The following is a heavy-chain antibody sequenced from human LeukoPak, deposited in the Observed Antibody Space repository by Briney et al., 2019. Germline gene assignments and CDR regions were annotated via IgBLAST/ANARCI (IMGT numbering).Heavy chain of an antibody. CDR1: GFTFSSYA. D-gene: IGHD3-3*01. Sequence: GGSLRLSCAASGFTFSSYAMSWVRQAPGKGLEWVSGISVSGATTYYADSVKGRFTMSRDNSKNTLHLQMNSLRAEDTAVYYCAKNRKITIFGVAPQTFNYGGQEPLVTV. V-gene: IGHV3-23*01. CDR3: AKNRKITIFGVAPQTFNY. J-gene: IGHJ4*02. CDR2: ISVSGATT.